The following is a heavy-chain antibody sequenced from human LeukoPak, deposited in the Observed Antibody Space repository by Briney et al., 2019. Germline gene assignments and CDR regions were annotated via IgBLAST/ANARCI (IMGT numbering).Heavy chain of an antibody. Sequence: SETLSLTCTVSGGSITGNYWSWSRQPPGKGLEWIGYIYNSETTNYNPSLKSRVTISIDTSKNQFSLKLSSVTAADTAVYYCARALWGSNFWSGYYTLGYFDYWGQGTLVTVSS. V-gene: IGHV4-59*01. J-gene: IGHJ4*02. D-gene: IGHD3-3*01. CDR2: IYNSETT. CDR1: GGSITGNY. CDR3: ARALWGSNFWSGYYTLGYFDY.